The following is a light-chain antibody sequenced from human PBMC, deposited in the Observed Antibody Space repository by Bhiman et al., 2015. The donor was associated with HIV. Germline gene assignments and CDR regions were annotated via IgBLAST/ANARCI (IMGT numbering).Light chain of an antibody. CDR1: RSNIGAGYD. CDR3: QSYDSSLHIVV. V-gene: IGLV1-40*01. Sequence: QPVLTQPPSVSGAPGQRVTISCTGSRSNIGAGYDIHWYQHLPGTAPKLLIYGKTNRPSGVPDRFSGSQSGTSASLAISGLRAEDEADYYCQSYDSSLHIVVFGGGTELTVL. J-gene: IGLJ2*01. CDR2: GKT.